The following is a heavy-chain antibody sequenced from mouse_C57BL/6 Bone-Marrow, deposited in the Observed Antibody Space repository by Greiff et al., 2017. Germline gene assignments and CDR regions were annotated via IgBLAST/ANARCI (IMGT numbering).Heavy chain of an antibody. CDR1: GFTFNTYA. J-gene: IGHJ3*01. CDR2: IRSKSSNYAT. D-gene: IGHD3-3*01. CDR3: VRGLAWLAY. Sequence: EVQLVESGGGLVQPTGSLKLSCAASGFTFNTYAMPWVRQAPGKGLEWVARIRSKSSNYATYYADSVKDRFTISRDDSQSILYLQMNNLKTEDTAMYYCVRGLAWLAYWCQGTLVTVSA. V-gene: IGHV10-3*01.